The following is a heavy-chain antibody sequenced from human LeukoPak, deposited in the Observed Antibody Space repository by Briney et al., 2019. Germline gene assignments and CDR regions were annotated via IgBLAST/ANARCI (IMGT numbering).Heavy chain of an antibody. CDR2: INHSGST. D-gene: IGHD6-6*01. CDR3: ARRRWSSSSVIGY. CDR1: GGSLSGYY. J-gene: IGHJ4*02. V-gene: IGHV4-34*01. Sequence: PSETLSLTCGVNGGSLSGYYWIWIRQSPTKELEWIGEINHSGSTNYNPSLQSRVTISVDTSKNQFYLNLKSMTAADTAVYYCARRRWSSSSVIGYWGRGTRVTVST.